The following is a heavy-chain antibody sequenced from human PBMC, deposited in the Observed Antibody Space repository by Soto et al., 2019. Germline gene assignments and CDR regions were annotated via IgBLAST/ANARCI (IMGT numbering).Heavy chain of an antibody. D-gene: IGHD4-17*01. CDR1: GFTLSEYY. CDR2: ISSRGDKI. J-gene: IGHJ4*02. V-gene: IGHV3-11*01. CDR3: GRDRYGLFDY. Sequence: GGSLRLSCEASGFTLSEYYMSWIRQAPGKGLEWIASISSRGDKINYADSVKGRVTISRDNGKQSLYLEMNSLRAEDTAVYYCGRDRYGLFDYWGQGTLVTVSS.